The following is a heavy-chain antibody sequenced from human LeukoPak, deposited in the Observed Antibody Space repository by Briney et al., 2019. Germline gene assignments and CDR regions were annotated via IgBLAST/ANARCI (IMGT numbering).Heavy chain of an antibody. V-gene: IGHV1-69*06. Sequence: ASVKVSCKASGGTFSSYAISWVRQAPGQGLEWMGGIIPIFGTANYAQKFQGRVTITADKSTSTAYMELSSLRSEDTAVYYCARGRKESYYYYYMDVWGKGTTVTVSS. CDR1: GGTFSSYA. CDR3: ARGRKESYYYYYMDV. J-gene: IGHJ6*03. CDR2: IIPIFGTA.